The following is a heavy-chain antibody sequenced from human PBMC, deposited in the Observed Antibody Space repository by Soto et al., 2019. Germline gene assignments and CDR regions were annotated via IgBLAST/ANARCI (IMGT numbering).Heavy chain of an antibody. V-gene: IGHV6-1*01. CDR3: ARSGEPRYCSSTSCDDYYYYYMDV. Sequence: SQTLSLTCAISGDSVSSNSAAWNWIRQSPSRGLEWLGRTYYRSKWYNDYAVSVKSRITINPDTPKNQFSLQLNSVTPEDTAVYYCARSGEPRYCSSTSCDDYYYYYMDVWGKGTTVTVSS. D-gene: IGHD2-2*01. CDR2: TYYRSKWYN. J-gene: IGHJ6*03. CDR1: GDSVSSNSAA.